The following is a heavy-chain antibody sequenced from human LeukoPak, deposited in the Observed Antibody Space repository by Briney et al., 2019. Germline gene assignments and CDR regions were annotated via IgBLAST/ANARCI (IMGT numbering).Heavy chain of an antibody. J-gene: IGHJ5*02. V-gene: IGHV3-23*01. Sequence: GGSLRLSCAASRFTFSSYAVSWVRQAPGKGLEWVSAISGSGGGTYYADSVKGRFTISRDNSKNTLYLQMNSLRAEDTAVYYCAKNDGGDRYSPLDPWGQGTLVTVSS. CDR1: RFTFSSYA. CDR2: ISGSGGGT. D-gene: IGHD2-21*02. CDR3: AKNDGGDRYSPLDP.